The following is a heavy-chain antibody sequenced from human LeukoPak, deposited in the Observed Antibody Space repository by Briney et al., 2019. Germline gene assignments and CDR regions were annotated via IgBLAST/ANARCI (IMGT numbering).Heavy chain of an antibody. CDR3: TRESGAFSPFGF. D-gene: IGHD1-26*01. J-gene: IGHJ4*02. Sequence: SGTLSLTCGVSGGSIITTNWWSWVPQPPGKGLEWIGEVHLNGATNYNPSLESRVSMSIDKSKNQLSLKLSSVTAADTATYYCTRESGAFSPFGFWGQGTLVTVSS. V-gene: IGHV4-4*02. CDR2: VHLNGAT. CDR1: GGSIITTNW.